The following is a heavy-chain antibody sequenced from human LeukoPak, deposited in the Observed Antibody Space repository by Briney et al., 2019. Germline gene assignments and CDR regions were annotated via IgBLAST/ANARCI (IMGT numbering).Heavy chain of an antibody. J-gene: IGHJ6*02. V-gene: IGHV1-18*01. D-gene: IGHD1-26*01. CDR2: ISAYNGNT. CDR3: ARDPRYSGSYPMGMDV. CDR1: GYTFTSYG. Sequence: GASVKVSCKASGYTFTSYGISWVRQAPGQGLEWMGWISAYNGNTNYAQKLQGRVTMTTDTSTSTAYMELRSLRSDDTAVYYCARDPRYSGSYPMGMDVWGQGTTVTVSS.